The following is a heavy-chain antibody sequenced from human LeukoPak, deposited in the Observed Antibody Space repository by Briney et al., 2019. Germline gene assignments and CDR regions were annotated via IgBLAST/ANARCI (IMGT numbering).Heavy chain of an antibody. V-gene: IGHV3-21*04. Sequence: PGGSLRLSCAASGFTFSSYSMNWVRQAPGKGLEWVSSISSSSSYIYYADSVKGRFTISRDNSKNTLYLQMNSLRAEDTAVYYCARVWFGEFGLNWFDPWGQGTLVTVSS. CDR3: ARVWFGEFGLNWFDP. CDR1: GFTFSSYS. J-gene: IGHJ5*02. CDR2: ISSSSSYI. D-gene: IGHD3-10*01.